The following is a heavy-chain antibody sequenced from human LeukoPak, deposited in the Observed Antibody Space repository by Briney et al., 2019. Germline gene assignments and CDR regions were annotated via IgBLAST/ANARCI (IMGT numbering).Heavy chain of an antibody. V-gene: IGHV1-46*01. CDR3: ARDVGYCGGGSCRTGPDY. CDR1: GYTFTGSY. Sequence: ASVKVSCKASGYTFTGSYIHWVRQAPGQGLEWMGIINPSGGSTSYAQKFQGRVTMTRDTATSTVYMELSSLRSEDTAVYYCARDVGYCGGGSCRTGPDYWGQGTLVTVSS. D-gene: IGHD2-15*01. CDR2: INPSGGST. J-gene: IGHJ4*02.